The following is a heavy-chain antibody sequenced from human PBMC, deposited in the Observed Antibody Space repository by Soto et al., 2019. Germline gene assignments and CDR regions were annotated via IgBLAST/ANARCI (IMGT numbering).Heavy chain of an antibody. V-gene: IGHV3-21*01. D-gene: IGHD5-12*01. CDR1: GITFRNFS. J-gene: IGHJ6*02. Sequence: EVQLVESGGGLVKPGGSLRLSCVASGITFRNFSMIWVRQAPGKGLEWVSSISGSSRYIFYADSVKGRFTISRDNAENSLFLQMNSLRAEDTAVYYCVTVLATIGADWYYYGMDVWGQGTTVIVSS. CDR3: VTVLATIGADWYYYGMDV. CDR2: ISGSSRYI.